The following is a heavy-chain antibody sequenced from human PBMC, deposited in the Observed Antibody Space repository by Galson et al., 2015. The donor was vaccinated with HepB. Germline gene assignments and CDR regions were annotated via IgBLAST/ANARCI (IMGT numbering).Heavy chain of an antibody. J-gene: IGHJ1*01. CDR3: ARDPLAAAATEGDAEYFQH. CDR2: IIPILGIA. D-gene: IGHD6-13*01. V-gene: IGHV1-69*04. CDR1: GGTFSSYT. Sequence: SVKVSCKASGGTFSSYTISWVRQAPGQGLEWMGRIIPILGIANYAQKFQGRVTITADKSTSTAYMELSSLRSEDTAVYYCARDPLAAAATEGDAEYFQHWGQGTLVTVSS.